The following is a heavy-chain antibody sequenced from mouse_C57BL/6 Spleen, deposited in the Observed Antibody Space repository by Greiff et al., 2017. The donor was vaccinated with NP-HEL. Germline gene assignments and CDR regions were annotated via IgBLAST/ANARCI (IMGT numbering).Heavy chain of an antibody. Sequence: VKLKESGPELVKPGASVKISCKASGYTFTDYYINWVKQRPGQGLEWIGWIFPGSGSTYYNEKFKGKATLTVDKSSSTAYMLLSSLTSEDSAVYFCARSPDYDVRYFDYWGQGTTLTVSS. CDR3: ARSPDYDVRYFDY. V-gene: IGHV1-75*01. D-gene: IGHD2-4*01. CDR1: GYTFTDYY. J-gene: IGHJ2*01. CDR2: IFPGSGST.